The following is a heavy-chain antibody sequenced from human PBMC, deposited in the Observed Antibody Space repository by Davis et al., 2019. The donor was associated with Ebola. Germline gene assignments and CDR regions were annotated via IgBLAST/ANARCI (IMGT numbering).Heavy chain of an antibody. CDR1: GGSISSYY. D-gene: IGHD3-10*01. V-gene: IGHV4-59*12. Sequence: PSETLSLTCTVSGGSISSYYWSWIRQPPGKGLEWIGYIYYSGSTNYNPSLKSRVTISVDTSKNQFSLKLSSVTAADTAVYYCARSADLWFGELYGYWGQGTLVTVSS. CDR3: ARSADLWFGELYGY. CDR2: IYYSGST. J-gene: IGHJ4*02.